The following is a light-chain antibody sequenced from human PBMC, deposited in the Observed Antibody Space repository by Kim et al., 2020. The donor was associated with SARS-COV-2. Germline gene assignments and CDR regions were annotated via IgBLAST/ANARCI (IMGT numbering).Light chain of an antibody. Sequence: SPGERATLSCRASQSVSSSYLAWYQQRPGQAPRLLIYGASSRATGIPDRCSGSGSGTDFTLTISRLEPEDFAVYYCQQYGRSPPTFGQGTKVDIK. CDR1: QSVSSSY. J-gene: IGKJ1*01. CDR2: GAS. V-gene: IGKV3-20*01. CDR3: QQYGRSPPT.